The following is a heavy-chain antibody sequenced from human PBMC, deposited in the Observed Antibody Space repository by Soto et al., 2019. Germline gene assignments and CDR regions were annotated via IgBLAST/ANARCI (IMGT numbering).Heavy chain of an antibody. J-gene: IGHJ5*02. D-gene: IGHD1-26*01. CDR2: ISGSGGST. Sequence: PGGSLRLSCAASGFTFSSYAMSWVRQAPGKXLEWVSAISGSGGSTYYADSVKGRFTISRDNSKNTLYLQMNSLRAEDTAVYYCAKDALPGPIAPLGRFDPWGQGTLVTVSS. CDR1: GFTFSSYA. CDR3: AKDALPGPIAPLGRFDP. V-gene: IGHV3-23*01.